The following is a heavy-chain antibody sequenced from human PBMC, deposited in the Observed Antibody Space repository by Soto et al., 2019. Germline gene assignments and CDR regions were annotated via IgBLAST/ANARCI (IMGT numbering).Heavy chain of an antibody. V-gene: IGHV3-21*01. J-gene: IGHJ3*02. D-gene: IGHD3-10*01. Sequence: GGSLRLSCAASGFTFSSYSMNWVRQAPGKGLEWVSSISSSSSYIYYADSVKGRFTISRDNAKNSLYLQMNSLRAEDTAVYYFARWGVGGEAFDIWGQGXMLTV. CDR1: GFTFSSYS. CDR3: ARWGVGGEAFDI. CDR2: ISSSSSYI.